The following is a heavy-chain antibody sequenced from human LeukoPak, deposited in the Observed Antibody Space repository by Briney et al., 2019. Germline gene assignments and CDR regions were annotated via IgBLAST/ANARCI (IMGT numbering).Heavy chain of an antibody. CDR3: TTSDSYYYYYMDV. Sequence: SETLSLTCTVSGGSISSHYWSWIRQPPGKGLEWIGYIYYSGSTNYNPSLKSRVTISVDTSKNQFSLKLSSVTAADPAVYYCTTSDSYYYYYMDVWGKGTTVTVSS. CDR2: IYYSGST. V-gene: IGHV4-59*11. CDR1: GGSISSHY. J-gene: IGHJ6*03.